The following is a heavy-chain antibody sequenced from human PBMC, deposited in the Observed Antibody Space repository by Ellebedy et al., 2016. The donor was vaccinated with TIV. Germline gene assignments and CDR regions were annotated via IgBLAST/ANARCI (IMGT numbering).Heavy chain of an antibody. Sequence: AASVKVSCKGFGYTFSDNYIHWVRQAPGQGLEWMAWINPNTGATNYAENFQGRVTMTRDASLSTVYMELSRLKGDETAVYYYARVGFDGTYAGIDYWGQGTLVTVSS. CDR1: GYTFSDNY. CDR2: INPNTGAT. V-gene: IGHV1-2*02. CDR3: ARVGFDGTYAGIDY. D-gene: IGHD1-26*01. J-gene: IGHJ4*02.